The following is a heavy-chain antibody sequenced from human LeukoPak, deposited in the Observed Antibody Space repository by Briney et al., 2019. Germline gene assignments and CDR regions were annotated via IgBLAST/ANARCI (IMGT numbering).Heavy chain of an antibody. CDR1: VYTFTGYY. CDR2: INPNSGGT. Sequence: ASVKVSCKASVYTFTGYYMHWVRQAPGQGLEWMGWINPNSGGTNYAQKFQGRVTMTRDTSISTAYMELSRLRSDDTSVYYWARDRYDDYGDRGAFDYWGQGTLVTVSS. D-gene: IGHD4-17*01. V-gene: IGHV1-2*02. J-gene: IGHJ4*02. CDR3: ARDRYDDYGDRGAFDY.